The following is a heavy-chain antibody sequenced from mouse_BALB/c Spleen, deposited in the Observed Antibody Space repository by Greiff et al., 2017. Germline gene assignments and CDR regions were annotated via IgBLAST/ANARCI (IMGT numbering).Heavy chain of an antibody. D-gene: IGHD2-14*01. CDR2: ISSGGGST. V-gene: IGHV5-12-1*01. J-gene: IGHJ4*01. CDR1: GFAFSSYD. Sequence: EVQVVESGGGLVKPGGSLKLSCAASGFAFSSYDMSWVRQTPEKRLEWVAYISSGGGSTYYPDTVKGRFTISRDNAKNTLYLQMSSLKSEDTAMYYCARQRRGGTGDYWGQGTSVTVSS. CDR3: ARQRRGGTGDY.